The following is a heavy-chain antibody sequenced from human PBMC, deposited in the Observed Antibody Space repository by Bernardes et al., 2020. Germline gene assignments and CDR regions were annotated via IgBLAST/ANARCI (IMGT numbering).Heavy chain of an antibody. Sequence: ASVKVSCKASGYTFTGYYLHWVRQAPGQGLEWMGWINPKSGGTSYGQKFQGWVTLTRDTSSSTAYMELSRLKSDDTAMYYCASAGYTFNIETFDIWGQGTMVTVSS. CDR1: GYTFTGYY. D-gene: IGHD1-1*01. V-gene: IGHV1-2*04. CDR2: INPKSGGT. J-gene: IGHJ3*02. CDR3: ASAGYTFNIETFDI.